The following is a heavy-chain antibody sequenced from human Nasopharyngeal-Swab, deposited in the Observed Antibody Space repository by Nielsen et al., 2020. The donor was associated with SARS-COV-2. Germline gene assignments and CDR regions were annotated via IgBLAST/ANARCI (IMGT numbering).Heavy chain of an antibody. J-gene: IGHJ5*02. V-gene: IGHV3-23*01. CDR3: SKDPTTVTTFWFDP. D-gene: IGHD4-17*01. CDR1: GFTFSSYA. Sequence: GGSLRLSCAASGFTFSSYAMSWVRQAPGKGLEWVSAISGSGGSTYYADSVKGRFTISRDNSKNTLYLQMNSLRAEYTAVYYCSKDPTTVTTFWFDPWGQGTLVTVSS. CDR2: ISGSGGST.